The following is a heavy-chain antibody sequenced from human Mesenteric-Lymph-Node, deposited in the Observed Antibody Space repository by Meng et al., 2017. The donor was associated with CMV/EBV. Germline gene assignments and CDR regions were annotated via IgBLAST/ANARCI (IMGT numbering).Heavy chain of an antibody. CDR3: ARSAASGSHTGAIDY. J-gene: IGHJ4*02. CDR2: IYFTGST. CDR1: GASISSSSYY. V-gene: IGHV4-39*07. D-gene: IGHD3-10*01. Sequence: SETLSLTCSVSGASISSSSYYWGWIRQPPGKGLEWIGNIYFTGSTYYSPSLKSRVTISADTSKNQFSLRLSSVTAADTAVYYCARSAASGSHTGAIDYWGQGTLVTVSS.